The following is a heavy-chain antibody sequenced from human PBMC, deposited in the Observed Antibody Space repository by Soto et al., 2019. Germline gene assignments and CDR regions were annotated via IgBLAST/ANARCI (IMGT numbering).Heavy chain of an antibody. J-gene: IGHJ4*02. CDR2: ISGSGVTT. V-gene: IGHV3-23*01. CDR3: AKYMVATIYFDY. Sequence: GGSLRLSCAASGFTFINYAMIWVRQAPGKGLEWVSTISGSGVTTYYADSVKGRFTISRDNSKNTLYLQMNSLRAEDTAEYYCAKYMVATIYFDYWGQGALVTVSS. D-gene: IGHD5-12*01. CDR1: GFTFINYA.